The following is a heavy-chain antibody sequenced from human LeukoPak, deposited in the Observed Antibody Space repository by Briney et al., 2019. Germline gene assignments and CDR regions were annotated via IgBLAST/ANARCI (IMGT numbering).Heavy chain of an antibody. CDR1: GFTFSSYP. V-gene: IGHV3-23*01. D-gene: IGHD2-15*01. J-gene: IGHJ4*02. Sequence: GGSLRLSCAASGFTFSSYPMSWVRQAPGKGLEWVSAISGSGGSTYYADSVKGRFTISRDNSKNTLYLQMNSLRAEDTAVYYCAKNRGYCSGGSCYFDYWGQGTLVTVSS. CDR2: ISGSGGST. CDR3: AKNRGYCSGGSCYFDY.